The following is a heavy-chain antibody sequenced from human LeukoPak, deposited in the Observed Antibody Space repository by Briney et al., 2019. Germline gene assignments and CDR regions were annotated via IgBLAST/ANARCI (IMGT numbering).Heavy chain of an antibody. Sequence: ASVKVSCKASGYTFTGYYMHWVRQAPGQGLEWMGWINPNSGGTNYAQKFQGRVTMTRDTSISTAYMELSRLRSDDTAVYYCARRRGYGYGAPVLTPEYYFDYWGQGTLVTVSS. CDR1: GYTFTGYY. CDR3: ARRRGYGYGAPVLTPEYYFDY. D-gene: IGHD5-18*01. V-gene: IGHV1-2*02. J-gene: IGHJ4*02. CDR2: INPNSGGT.